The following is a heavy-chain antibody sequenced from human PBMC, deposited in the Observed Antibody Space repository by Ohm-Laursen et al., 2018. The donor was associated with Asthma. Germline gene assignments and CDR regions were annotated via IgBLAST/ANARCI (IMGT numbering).Heavy chain of an antibody. Sequence: SSVKVSCKASGYTFTSYGISWVRQAPGQGPEWMGWISAYNGNTNYAQKLQGRVTMTTDTSTSTAYMELRSLRSDDTAVYYCARTGSGISIAARPIGYWGQGTLVTVSS. J-gene: IGHJ4*02. V-gene: IGHV1-18*01. D-gene: IGHD6-6*01. CDR1: GYTFTSYG. CDR2: ISAYNGNT. CDR3: ARTGSGISIAARPIGY.